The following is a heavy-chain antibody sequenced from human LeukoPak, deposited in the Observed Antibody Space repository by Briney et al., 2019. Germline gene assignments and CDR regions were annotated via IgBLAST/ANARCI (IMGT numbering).Heavy chain of an antibody. Sequence: GGSLRLSCAASGFTFSNYWIHWVRQAPGKGLEWVSYISSSGSTLYYADSVRGRFTISRDNAKNSLYLQMNSLRAGDTAFYYCARDRSNGYCSGGTCYSSYYLDYWGQGTLVTVSS. J-gene: IGHJ4*02. CDR1: GFTFSNYW. D-gene: IGHD2-15*01. V-gene: IGHV3-48*04. CDR3: ARDRSNGYCSGGTCYSSYYLDY. CDR2: ISSSGSTL.